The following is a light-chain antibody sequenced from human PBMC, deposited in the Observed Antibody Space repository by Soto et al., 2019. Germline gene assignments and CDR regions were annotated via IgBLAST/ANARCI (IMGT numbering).Light chain of an antibody. Sequence: QSVLTQPPSVSAAPGQKVTISCSGSSFNIGNRYVSWYQQLPGAAPKLLIFDNNKRPSGIPDRFSGSKSGTSATLGITGLQTGDEADFYCGTWDSSLSVYVFGTGTKVIVL. CDR3: GTWDSSLSVYV. V-gene: IGLV1-51*01. CDR2: DNN. J-gene: IGLJ1*01. CDR1: SFNIGNRY.